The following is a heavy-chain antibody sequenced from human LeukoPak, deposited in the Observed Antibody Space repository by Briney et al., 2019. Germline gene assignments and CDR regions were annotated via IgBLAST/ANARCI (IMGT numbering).Heavy chain of an antibody. V-gene: IGHV3-23*01. D-gene: IGHD3-10*01. CDR3: AKNRGDVDLQYFDS. Sequence: GGSLRLSCAASGFTFNTYAMNWVRQAPGKGLGWVSAISGSDGSTYYADSVRGRFTISRDNSKNTLYLQMNSLRAEDTAVYYCAKNRGDVDLQYFDSWGQGTLVTVSS. CDR1: GFTFNTYA. CDR2: ISGSDGST. J-gene: IGHJ4*02.